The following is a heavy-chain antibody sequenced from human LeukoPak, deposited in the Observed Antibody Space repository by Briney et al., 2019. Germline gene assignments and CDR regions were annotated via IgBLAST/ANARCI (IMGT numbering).Heavy chain of an antibody. D-gene: IGHD6-13*01. CDR1: GGSISSSSYY. Sequence: SETLSLTCTVSGGSISSSSYYWGWIRQPPGKGLEWIGSIYYSGITYDNPSLKSRVTISVDAPKSQFSLKLSSVTAADTAVYYCARQKGIAAAQFDYWGQGTLVTVSS. CDR3: ARQKGIAAAQFDY. V-gene: IGHV4-39*01. CDR2: IYYSGIT. J-gene: IGHJ4*02.